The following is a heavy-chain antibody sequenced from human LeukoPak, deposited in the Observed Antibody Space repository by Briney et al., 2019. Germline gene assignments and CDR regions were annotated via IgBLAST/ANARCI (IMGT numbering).Heavy chain of an antibody. D-gene: IGHD1-1*01. CDR3: ASGVQYNWNDRPFDYYYYYGMDV. V-gene: IGHV1-8*01. Sequence: ASVKVSCKASGYTFTSYDINWVRQATGQGLEWMGWMNPNSGNTGYAQKFQGRVTMTRNTSISTAYMELSSLRSEDTAVYYCASGVQYNWNDRPFDYYYYYGMDVWGQGTMVTVSS. CDR2: MNPNSGNT. CDR1: GYTFTSYD. J-gene: IGHJ6*02.